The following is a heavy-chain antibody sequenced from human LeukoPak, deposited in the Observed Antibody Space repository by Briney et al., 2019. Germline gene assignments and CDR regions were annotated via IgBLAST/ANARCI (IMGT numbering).Heavy chain of an antibody. V-gene: IGHV3-21*01. CDR3: ASDGSGSPTANYFDY. CDR2: IAGSGGYI. D-gene: IGHD3-10*01. J-gene: IGHJ4*02. CDR1: GFTFSSYS. Sequence: GGSLRLSCAASGFTFSSYSMNWVRQAPGKGLEWVSSIAGSGGYIYYADSVKGRFTISRDNAKNSLYLQMNSLRAEDTAVYYCASDGSGSPTANYFDYWGQGTLVTVSS.